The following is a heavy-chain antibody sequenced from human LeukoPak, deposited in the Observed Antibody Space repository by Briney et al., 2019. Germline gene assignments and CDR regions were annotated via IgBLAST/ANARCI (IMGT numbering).Heavy chain of an antibody. Sequence: SETLSLTCGVSGGSIDITDYWSWVRQAPGKGLEWIGEISHDGTTNHNPSLRSRVAMSLDRANNQFSLSQTSVTAADTAVYYCTREDRPFCPFAYWGQGVLVTVSS. CDR1: GGSIDITDY. D-gene: IGHD3-22*01. CDR2: ISHDGTT. J-gene: IGHJ4*02. CDR3: TREDRPFCPFAY. V-gene: IGHV4-4*02.